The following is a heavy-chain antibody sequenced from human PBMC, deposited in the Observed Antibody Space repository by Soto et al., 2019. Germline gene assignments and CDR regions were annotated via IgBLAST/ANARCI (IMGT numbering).Heavy chain of an antibody. V-gene: IGHV1-18*01. Sequence: ASVKVSCKASGYTFTSYGISWVRQAPGQGLEWMGWISAYNGNTNYAQKLQGRVTMTTDTSTSTAYMELRSLRSDDTAVYYCARERGPADTALVTGLPYSYYYGMDVWGQGTTVTVSS. J-gene: IGHJ6*02. CDR2: ISAYNGNT. CDR1: GYTFTSYG. CDR3: ARERGPADTALVTGLPYSYYYGMDV. D-gene: IGHD5-18*01.